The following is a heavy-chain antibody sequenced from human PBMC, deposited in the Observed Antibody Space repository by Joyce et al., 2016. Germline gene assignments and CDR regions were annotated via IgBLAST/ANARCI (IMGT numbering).Heavy chain of an antibody. CDR3: ARSAVVVAAIGYGMDV. D-gene: IGHD2-15*01. CDR1: GFSFSYYG. V-gene: IGHV3-33*01. CDR2: VWSDRSNE. J-gene: IGHJ6*02. Sequence: QMQLVESGGGVVQPGRSLRLSCVASGFSFSYYGMHWVRQAPGKGLEWVATVWSDRSNESYSDSVKGRFTISRDNPKNTLHLQMNSLRVEDTAVYYCARSAVVVAAIGYGMDVWGQGTTVTVSS.